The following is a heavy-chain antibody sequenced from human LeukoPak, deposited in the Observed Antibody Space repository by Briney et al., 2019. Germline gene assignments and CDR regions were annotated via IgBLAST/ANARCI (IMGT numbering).Heavy chain of an antibody. CDR2: INHSGST. Sequence: PSETLSLTCAVYGGSFSGYYWSWIRHPPGKGLEWIGEINHSGSTNYNPSLKSRVTISVDTSKNQFSLKLSSVTAADRAVYYCARGKPRCGGDYYPEYFQHWGQGTLVTVSS. D-gene: IGHD2-21*02. CDR3: ARGKPRCGGDYYPEYFQH. CDR1: GGSFSGYY. V-gene: IGHV4-34*01. J-gene: IGHJ1*01.